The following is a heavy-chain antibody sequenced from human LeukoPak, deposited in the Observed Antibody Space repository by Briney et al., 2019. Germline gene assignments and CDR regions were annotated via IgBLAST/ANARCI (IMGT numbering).Heavy chain of an antibody. D-gene: IGHD1-26*01. CDR1: GYIFTSFY. Sequence: SVKVSCKASGYIFTSFYMHWVRQAPGQGLEWMGGIIPIFGTANYAQKFQGRVTITADESTSTAYMELSSLRSEDTAVYYCALSGSYPNWFDPWGQGTLVTVSS. CDR2: IIPIFGTA. J-gene: IGHJ5*02. CDR3: ALSGSYPNWFDP. V-gene: IGHV1-69*13.